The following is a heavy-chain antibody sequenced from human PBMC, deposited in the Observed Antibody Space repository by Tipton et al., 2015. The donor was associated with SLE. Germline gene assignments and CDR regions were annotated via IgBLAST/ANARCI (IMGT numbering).Heavy chain of an antibody. D-gene: IGHD4/OR15-4a*01. J-gene: IGHJ4*02. V-gene: IGHV3-23*01. CDR3: AKGRGFGAIYPFDS. CDR1: GFTFRSSW. CDR2: ISGSGSHT. Sequence: SLRLSCTASGFTFRSSWMHWVRQVPGKGLQWVSSISGSGSHTSYADSVKGRFTISRDRSNTLYLQMNSLRAEDTALYYCAKGRGFGAIYPFDSWGQGTLVTVSS.